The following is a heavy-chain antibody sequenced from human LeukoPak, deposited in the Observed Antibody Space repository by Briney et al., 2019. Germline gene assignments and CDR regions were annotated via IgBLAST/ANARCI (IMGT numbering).Heavy chain of an antibody. Sequence: GGSLRLSCAASGFTFSSYWMHWVRQAPGKGLVWVSRINSDGSSTSYADSVKGRFTISRNNAKNTLYLQMNSLRAEDTAVYYCAREPSSGWYWFDPWGQGTLVTVSS. V-gene: IGHV3-74*01. J-gene: IGHJ5*02. CDR2: INSDGSST. CDR3: AREPSSGWYWFDP. CDR1: GFTFSSYW. D-gene: IGHD6-19*01.